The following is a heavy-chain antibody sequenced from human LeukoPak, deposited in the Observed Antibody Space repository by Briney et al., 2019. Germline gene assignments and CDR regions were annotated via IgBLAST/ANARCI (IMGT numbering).Heavy chain of an antibody. J-gene: IGHJ4*02. V-gene: IGHV3-48*03. CDR2: ISSSGSTI. CDR3: ARGPWASFDY. D-gene: IGHD3-16*01. Sequence: GGSLRLSCAASGFTFRSYEMNWVRQAPGKGLEWVSYISSSGSTIYYADSVKGRFTISRDNSKNTLYLQMNSLRAEDTAVYYCARGPWASFDYWGQGTLVTVSS. CDR1: GFTFRSYE.